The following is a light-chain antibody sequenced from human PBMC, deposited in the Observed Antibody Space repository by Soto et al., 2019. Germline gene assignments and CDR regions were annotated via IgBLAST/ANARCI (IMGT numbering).Light chain of an antibody. CDR2: AAF. CDR3: QQYNSYPLT. J-gene: IGKJ4*01. CDR1: QGIRNW. V-gene: IGKV1D-16*01. Sequence: DTQMTQSPSSLSASVGDRVTMTCRASQGIRNWLAWYQQKPGEAPKSLISAAFNLQSGVPSRFSGSGSGTEFTLTISSLQPADFSTYYCQQYNSYPLTFGGGTKVELK.